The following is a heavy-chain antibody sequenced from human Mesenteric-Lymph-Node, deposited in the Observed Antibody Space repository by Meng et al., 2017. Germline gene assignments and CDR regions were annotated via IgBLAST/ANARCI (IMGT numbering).Heavy chain of an antibody. CDR1: ADTFGNYG. Sequence: QAQLVQSGAEVRKPGSSVKVSCTASADTFGNYGITWVRQAPGQGLEWMGGIFPFIDLAKYAPSFQGRVTITADKSTNTVYMKLSSLRSEDTAVYYCAREGYSSSYFDYWGQGTLVTVSS. J-gene: IGHJ4*02. CDR3: AREGYSSSYFDY. V-gene: IGHV1-69*10. CDR2: IFPFIDLA. D-gene: IGHD6-13*01.